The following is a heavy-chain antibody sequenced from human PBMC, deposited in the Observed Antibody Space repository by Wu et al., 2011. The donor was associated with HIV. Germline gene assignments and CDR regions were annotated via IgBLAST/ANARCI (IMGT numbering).Heavy chain of an antibody. D-gene: IGHD2-8*02. Sequence: QVQLVQSGAEVKKPGASVKVSCKPSGYTFSSYHINWVRQASGQGLEWMAWMNPNSGDAGYAQKFQGRVTITTNTSVGTAYMELRNLRSDDAAVYFCARVDKRYCAGGGCYRATIYAAPFDYWGQGTLVTVSS. CDR2: MNPNSGDA. V-gene: IGHV1-8*02. CDR3: ARVDKRYCAGGGCYRATIYAAPFDY. CDR1: GYTFSSYH. J-gene: IGHJ4*02.